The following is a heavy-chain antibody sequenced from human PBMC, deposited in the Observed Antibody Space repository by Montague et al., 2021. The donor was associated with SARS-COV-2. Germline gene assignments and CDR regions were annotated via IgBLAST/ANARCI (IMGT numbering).Heavy chain of an antibody. CDR3: ARHVRSLMVRGPDFDY. CDR1: GGSFSSSSYY. Sequence: SETLSLTCTVSGGSFSSSSYYWGWLHQPPGKGLEWIGSIYYSGTTYYNPSLKRRVTISVDTSNNQFSLKLSSVTAADTAVYYCARHVRSLMVRGPDFDYWEQGSLVTVSS. CDR2: IYYSGTT. D-gene: IGHD3-10*01. J-gene: IGHJ4*02. V-gene: IGHV4-39*01.